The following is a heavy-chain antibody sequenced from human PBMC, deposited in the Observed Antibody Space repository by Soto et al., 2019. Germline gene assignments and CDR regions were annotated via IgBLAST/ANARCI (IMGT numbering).Heavy chain of an antibody. V-gene: IGHV3-49*03. CDR3: TRGLSVTTRLWYYYYMDV. CDR2: IRSKAYGGTT. D-gene: IGHD4-4*01. Sequence: GGSLRLSCTASGFTFGDHAMSWFRQAPGKGLEWVGFIRSKAYGGTTEYAASVKGRFTISRDDSKTIASLQMNSLKTEDTAVYYCTRGLSVTTRLWYYYYMDVWGKGTTVTVSS. CDR1: GFTFGDHA. J-gene: IGHJ6*03.